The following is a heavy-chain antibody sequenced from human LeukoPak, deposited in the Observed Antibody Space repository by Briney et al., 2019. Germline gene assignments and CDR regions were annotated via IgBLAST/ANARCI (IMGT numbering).Heavy chain of an antibody. Sequence: SETLSLTCAVSGYSISSGYYWGWIRQPPGKGLEWIGSIYHSGSTYYNPSLKSRVTISVDTSKNQFSLKLSSVTAADTAVYYCARDQNRYYDSSGYVDYWGQGTLVTDSS. CDR1: GYSISSGYY. CDR2: IYHSGST. J-gene: IGHJ4*02. D-gene: IGHD3-22*01. V-gene: IGHV4-38-2*02. CDR3: ARDQNRYYDSSGYVDY.